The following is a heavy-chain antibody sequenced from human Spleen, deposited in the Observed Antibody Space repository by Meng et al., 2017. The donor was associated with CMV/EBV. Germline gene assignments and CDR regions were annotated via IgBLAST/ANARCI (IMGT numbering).Heavy chain of an antibody. Sequence: CKASGYNFVTYGMSWVRQAPGEGLEWMGWIKPGSGDTDYAQKFQDRVIMTTDTSTNTVNMELRSLKSDDTAVYYCATSGVEAMVEADFWGQGTLVTVSS. D-gene: IGHD4/OR15-4a*01. V-gene: IGHV1-18*01. CDR3: ATSGVEAMVEADF. CDR2: IKPGSGDT. J-gene: IGHJ4*02. CDR1: GYNFVTYG.